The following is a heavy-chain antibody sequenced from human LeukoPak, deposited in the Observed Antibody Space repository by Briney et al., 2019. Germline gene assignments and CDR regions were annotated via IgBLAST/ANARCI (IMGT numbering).Heavy chain of an antibody. CDR1: GYSFTSFG. Sequence: ASVKVSCKASGYSFTSFGMNWVRQAPGQGLEWLGWINTNTGNPTYGQGFTGRFVFSMDTSVSTAYLQISSLKAEDTAVYYCARDSAGAFDYWGQGTLVTVSS. CDR2: INTNTGNP. D-gene: IGHD6-13*01. J-gene: IGHJ4*02. CDR3: ARDSAGAFDY. V-gene: IGHV7-4-1*02.